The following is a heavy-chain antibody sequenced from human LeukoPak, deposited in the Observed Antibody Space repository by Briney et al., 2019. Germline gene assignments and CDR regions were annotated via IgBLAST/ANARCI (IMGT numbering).Heavy chain of an antibody. CDR1: GYPLNRGYY. CDR2: NYHSGST. V-gene: IGHV4-38-2*01. D-gene: IGHD2-2*01. J-gene: IGHJ4*02. CDR3: ARVGGSTSLHFDY. Sequence: SDTVSLTCAVSGYPLNRGYYLGSTRQRPGTGLEWIGSNYHSGSTYYNPSRKSRVTISVDASKNQFSLKLSSVTAADTAVYYCARVGGSTSLHFDYWGQGTLVTVSS.